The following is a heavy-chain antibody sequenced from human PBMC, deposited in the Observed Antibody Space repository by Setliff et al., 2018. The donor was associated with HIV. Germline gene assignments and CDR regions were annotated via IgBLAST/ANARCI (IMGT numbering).Heavy chain of an antibody. V-gene: IGHV3-21*05. CDR1: GFSFSSYG. CDR3: VRALSGGYCSGGNCFPFDF. J-gene: IGHJ4*02. CDR2: ISSTSSNI. Sequence: PGGSLRLSCAASGFSFSSYGMNWVRQAPGKGLEWVSYISSTSSNIYYTDSVKGRFIISRDNAKKSLFLQMSSLRAGDTAVYYCVRALSGGYCSGGNCFPFDFWGQGTLVTVSS. D-gene: IGHD2-15*01.